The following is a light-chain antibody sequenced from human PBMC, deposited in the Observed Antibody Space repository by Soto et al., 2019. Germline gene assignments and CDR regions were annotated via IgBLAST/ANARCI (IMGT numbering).Light chain of an antibody. Sequence: QSVLTQPPSASGTPGQRVTISCSGSSSNMGTNYVYWYQQLPGTAPKLLIHTDNQRPPGVPARFSGSKSGTSASLAISGLRSEDEADYYCAAWDGSLIAWVFGGGTKLTVL. CDR1: SSNMGTNY. CDR2: TDN. J-gene: IGLJ3*02. CDR3: AAWDGSLIAWV. V-gene: IGLV1-47*01.